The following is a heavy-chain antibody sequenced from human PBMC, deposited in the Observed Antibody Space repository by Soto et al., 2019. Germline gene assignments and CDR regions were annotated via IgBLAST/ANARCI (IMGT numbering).Heavy chain of an antibody. CDR3: ASDCSGCSCDPGMDV. Sequence: ESGGGLVKPGGSLRLSCAASGFNFHRYTINWVRQAPGKRLEWLSSISSSGYIFSTDSVRGRFTISRDNATNSVYLQINSLRAEDTAVYVCASDCSGCSCDPGMDVWGQGNTVTVSS. D-gene: IGHD2-15*01. V-gene: IGHV3-21*01. J-gene: IGHJ6*02. CDR1: GFNFHRYT. CDR2: ISSSGYI.